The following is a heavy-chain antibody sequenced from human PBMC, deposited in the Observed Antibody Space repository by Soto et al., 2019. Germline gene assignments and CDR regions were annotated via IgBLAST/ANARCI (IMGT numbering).Heavy chain of an antibody. CDR1: GYSVSSDSAA. J-gene: IGHJ6*02. Sequence: SQTLSLTCAISGYSVSSDSAALSWIRQSPSRGLEWLGRTYYRSKWNNDYAVSVRSRVTINPDTSKNQFSLQLYSLTPEDTAVYYCAAISWIRGMDVWGQGTPVTVSS. V-gene: IGHV6-1*01. D-gene: IGHD2-2*03. CDR3: AAISWIRGMDV. CDR2: TYYRSKWNN.